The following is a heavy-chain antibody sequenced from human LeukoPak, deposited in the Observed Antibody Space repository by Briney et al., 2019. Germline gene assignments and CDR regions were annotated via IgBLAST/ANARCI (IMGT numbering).Heavy chain of an antibody. D-gene: IGHD4-17*01. J-gene: IGHJ4*02. CDR3: ARTTVTAWRYYFNY. Sequence: SETLSLTCTVSGYSISSGYYWGWIRQPPGKGLEWIGYIYYSGSTNYNPSLESRVSISVDTSKNQFSLRLSSVTAADTAVYYCARTTVTAWRYYFNYWGQGTLVTVSS. CDR1: GYSISSGYY. V-gene: IGHV4-38-2*02. CDR2: IYYSGST.